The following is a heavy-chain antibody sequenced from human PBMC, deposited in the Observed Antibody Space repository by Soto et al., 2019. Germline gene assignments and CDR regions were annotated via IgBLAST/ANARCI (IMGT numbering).Heavy chain of an antibody. V-gene: IGHV4-59*01. CDR1: GGSISSYY. CDR3: ARGQTGCSGGSCIFDY. J-gene: IGHJ4*02. CDR2: IYYSGST. Sequence: PSETLSLTCTVSGGSISSYYWSWIRQPPGKGLEWIGYIYYSGSTNYNPSPKSRVTISVDTSKNQFSLKLSSVTAADTAVYYCARGQTGCSGGSCIFDYWRQGTLVTVSS. D-gene: IGHD2-15*01.